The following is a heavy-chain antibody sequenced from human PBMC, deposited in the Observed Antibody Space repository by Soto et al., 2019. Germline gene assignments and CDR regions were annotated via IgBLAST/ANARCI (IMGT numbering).Heavy chain of an antibody. Sequence: GGSLRRSCAASGFTFSSYWVHWVRQVPGKGLVWVSRMDEDGGTTDYADSVKGRFTISRDNAKNTLYLQMNSLRVEDTAVYYCASDLSGRADVWGQGTTVTVSS. V-gene: IGHV3-74*01. CDR2: MDEDGGTT. D-gene: IGHD3-10*01. J-gene: IGHJ6*02. CDR3: ASDLSGRADV. CDR1: GFTFSSYW.